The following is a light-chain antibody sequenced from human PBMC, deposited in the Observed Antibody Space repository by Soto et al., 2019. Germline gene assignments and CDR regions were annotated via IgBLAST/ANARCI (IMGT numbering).Light chain of an antibody. V-gene: IGLV2-23*01. J-gene: IGLJ1*01. CDR1: ISDVGSSGP. Sequence: QSALTQPASVSGSPGQSITISCSGSISDVGSSGPVSWYQHHPGQVPKLIIYEGSRRPSGVSSRFSGSKTGNTASPTITGIQAEDEANYYCCSYVGARTYVFGTGTKVTVL. CDR2: EGS. CDR3: CSYVGARTYV.